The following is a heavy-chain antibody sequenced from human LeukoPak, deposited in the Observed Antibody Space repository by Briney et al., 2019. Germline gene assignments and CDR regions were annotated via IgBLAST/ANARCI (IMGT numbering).Heavy chain of an antibody. D-gene: IGHD1-26*01. CDR3: ASGRGSYYGTFYFDY. J-gene: IGHJ4*02. CDR2: IYYSGSP. V-gene: IGHV4-39*01. CDR1: GGSISSSSYY. Sequence: PSGTLSLTCSVSGGSISSSSYYWAWIRQPPGKGLEWIGSIYYSGSPYYNPSLKSRVTISVDTSKNQFSLKLSSVTAADTAVYYCASGRGSYYGTFYFDYWGQGTLVTVSS.